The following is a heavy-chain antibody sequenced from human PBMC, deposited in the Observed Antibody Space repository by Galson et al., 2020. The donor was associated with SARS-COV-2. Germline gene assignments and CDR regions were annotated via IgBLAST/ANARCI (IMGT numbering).Heavy chain of an antibody. CDR2: IYHRGTV. CDR3: ARQSMKIVIVPTATITGWFDP. V-gene: IGHV4-39*01. J-gene: IGHJ5*02. CDR1: GDSINTKSYY. Sequence: SETLSLTCSVSGDSINTKSYYWSWIRQSPGKGLEWIGNIYHRGTVYYNPSLKSRVTLSLDTSMNQFSLRLTSVTAADTAVYYCARQSMKIVIVPTATITGWFDPWGQGTQVTVSS. D-gene: IGHD1-20*01.